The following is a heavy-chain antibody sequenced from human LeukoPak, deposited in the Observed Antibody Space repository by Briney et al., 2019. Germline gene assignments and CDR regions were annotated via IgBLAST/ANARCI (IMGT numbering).Heavy chain of an antibody. D-gene: IGHD3-10*01. CDR2: IYHSGST. V-gene: IGHV4-38-2*02. Sequence: TSQTLSLTCTVSGYSISSGYYWDWIRQPPGKGLEWIGTIYHSGSTLYNPSLDSRVTISVDTSKNQFSLKLNSVTAADTAVYYCARGKAGLTFFDYWGHGTLVTVSS. J-gene: IGHJ4*01. CDR1: GYSISSGYY. CDR3: ARGKAGLTFFDY.